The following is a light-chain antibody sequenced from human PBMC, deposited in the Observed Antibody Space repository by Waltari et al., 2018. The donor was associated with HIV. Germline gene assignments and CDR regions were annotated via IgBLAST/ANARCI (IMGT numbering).Light chain of an antibody. Sequence: DIVMTQSPAYLAGPLGERATINCKSSQSFFYNSNKKNYIDLYQQKPGQPPKMIIYWASNRESGVPDRFIGSGSGTDFTLTISSLQAEDVAVYYCQQYYSTPLTFGGGTKVEIK. CDR2: WAS. CDR1: QSFFYNSNKKNY. J-gene: IGKJ4*01. CDR3: QQYYSTPLT. V-gene: IGKV4-1*01.